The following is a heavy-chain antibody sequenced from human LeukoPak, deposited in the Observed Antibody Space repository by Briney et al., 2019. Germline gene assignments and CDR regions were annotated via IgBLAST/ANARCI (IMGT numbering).Heavy chain of an antibody. D-gene: IGHD3-10*01. CDR3: ARDLLLWFGELSGDSDY. CDR1: GFTFSSYS. Sequence: PGGSLRLSCAASGFTFSSYSMNWVRQAPGKGLEWVAVIWYDGSHKYYADSVKGRFTISRDNSKNTLHLQMNSLRAEDTAVYYCARDLLLWFGELSGDSDYWGQGTLVTVSS. J-gene: IGHJ4*02. V-gene: IGHV3-33*08. CDR2: IWYDGSHK.